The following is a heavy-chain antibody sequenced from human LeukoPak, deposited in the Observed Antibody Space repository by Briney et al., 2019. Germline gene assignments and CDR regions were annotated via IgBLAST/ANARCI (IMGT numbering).Heavy chain of an antibody. CDR3: TTDTSVMITFGGVY. Sequence: PGGSLRLSRAASGFTFSNAWMSWVRQAPGKGLEWVGRIKSKTDGGTTDYAAPVKGRFTISRDDSKNTLYLQMNSLKTEDTAVYYCTTDTSVMITFGGVYWGQGTLVTVSS. V-gene: IGHV3-15*01. J-gene: IGHJ4*02. CDR2: IKSKTDGGTT. CDR1: GFTFSNAW. D-gene: IGHD3-16*01.